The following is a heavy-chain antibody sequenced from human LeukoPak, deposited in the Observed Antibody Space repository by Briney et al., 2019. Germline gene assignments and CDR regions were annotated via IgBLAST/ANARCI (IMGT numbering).Heavy chain of an antibody. Sequence: GGSLRLSCAASGFTFSSYWMSWVRQAPGKGLEWAANIKQDGSEKYYVDSVKGRFTISRDNAKNSLYLQMNSLRAEDTAVYYCARVYSSGVYYYYGMDVRGQGTTVTVSS. V-gene: IGHV3-7*01. D-gene: IGHD6-25*01. CDR2: IKQDGSEK. CDR3: ARVYSSGVYYYYGMDV. J-gene: IGHJ6*02. CDR1: GFTFSSYW.